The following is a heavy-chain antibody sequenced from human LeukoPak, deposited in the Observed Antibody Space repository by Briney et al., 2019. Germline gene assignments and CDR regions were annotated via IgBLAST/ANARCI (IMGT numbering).Heavy chain of an antibody. D-gene: IGHD3-22*01. CDR1: GDSFSGYF. Sequence: SETLSLTCEVYGDSFSGYFWTWIRQPPGKGLGWIGEINHSGSTNYNPSLKSRVSISVDSSKKESSLTLTSVTAADTAVYYCARGLLFYDTSALGYWGQGTLVTVSS. CDR3: ARGLLFYDTSALGY. J-gene: IGHJ4*02. CDR2: INHSGST. V-gene: IGHV4-34*01.